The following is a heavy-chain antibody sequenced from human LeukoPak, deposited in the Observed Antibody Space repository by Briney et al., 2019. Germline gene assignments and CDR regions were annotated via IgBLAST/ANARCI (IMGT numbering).Heavy chain of an antibody. D-gene: IGHD3-16*02. CDR1: GYTFSHYS. Sequence: GGSLRLSCAASGYTFSHYSVNWVRQAPGKGLEWVSSISSTSDYIYYADSVKGRFTISRDNTKSSLYLQMNSLRAEDTAVYYCVSGNDPDSTWENYRLDAFDIWGQGTTVILSS. CDR2: ISSTSDYI. CDR3: VSGNDPDSTWENYRLDAFDI. J-gene: IGHJ3*02. V-gene: IGHV3-21*01.